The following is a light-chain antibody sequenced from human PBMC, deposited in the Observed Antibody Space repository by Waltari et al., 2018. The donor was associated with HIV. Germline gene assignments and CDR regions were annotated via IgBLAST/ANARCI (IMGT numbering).Light chain of an antibody. CDR2: GAS. Sequence: DIVMTQSPDSLAVSLGERATINCKSSQSVLYSSNNKNYLNWYQQKPGKAPNLLIYGASSLQSGASSRFSGSGYGTDFTLTINSLQPEDFAAYYCQQTYNTPRSTFGQGTKVEIK. CDR3: QQTYNTPRST. CDR1: QSVLYSSNNKNY. V-gene: IGKV4-1*01. J-gene: IGKJ2*01.